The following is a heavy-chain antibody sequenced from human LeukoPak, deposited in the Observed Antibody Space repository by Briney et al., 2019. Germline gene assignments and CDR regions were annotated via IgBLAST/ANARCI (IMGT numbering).Heavy chain of an antibody. CDR1: GYTFTGYY. CDR2: INPNSGGT. V-gene: IGHV1-2*02. Sequence: ASAKVSCKASGYTFTGYYMHWVRQAPGQGLEWMGWINPNSGGTNYAQKFQGRVTMTRDTSISTAYMELSRLRSDDTAVYYCAREFQSGSELELGSPWFDPWGQGTLVTVSS. CDR3: AREFQSGSELELGSPWFDP. J-gene: IGHJ5*02. D-gene: IGHD1-7*01.